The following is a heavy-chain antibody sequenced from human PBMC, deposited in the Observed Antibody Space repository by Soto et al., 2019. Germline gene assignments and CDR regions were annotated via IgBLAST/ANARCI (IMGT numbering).Heavy chain of an antibody. CDR3: ARLGYGSGSYYNLIHYYYYMDV. Sequence: PSETLSLTCTVSGGSLSSYYWSWIRQPPGRGLEWIGYIYYSGSTNYNPSLKSRVTISVDTSKNQFSLKLSSVTAADTAVYYCARLGYGSGSYYNLIHYYYYMDVWGKGTTVTVSS. CDR1: GGSLSSYY. CDR2: IYYSGST. D-gene: IGHD3-10*01. J-gene: IGHJ6*03. V-gene: IGHV4-59*08.